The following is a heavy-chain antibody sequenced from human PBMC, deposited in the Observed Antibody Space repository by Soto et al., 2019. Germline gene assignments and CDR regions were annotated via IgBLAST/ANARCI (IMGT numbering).Heavy chain of an antibody. CDR2: ISGSGYTT. D-gene: IGHD2-2*01. J-gene: IGHJ4*02. CDR1: GFTFSSYA. CDR3: AKPDCSSTSCSYYFDR. V-gene: IGHV3-23*01. Sequence: PGGSLRLSCAASGFTFSSYAMSWVRQAPGKGLEWVSSISGSGYTTYYADSVKGRFTTSRDNSKNTLYLQMNSLRAEDTAVYYCAKPDCSSTSCSYYFDRWGQGALVTVSS.